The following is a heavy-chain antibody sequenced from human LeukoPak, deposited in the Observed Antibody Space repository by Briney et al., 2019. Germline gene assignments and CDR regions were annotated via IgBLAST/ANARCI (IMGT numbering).Heavy chain of an antibody. D-gene: IGHD6-13*01. Sequence: SGPALVKPTQTLTLTCTFSGFSLSTSGICVSWIRQPPGKALEWLARIDWDDDKYYSTSLKTRLTISKDTSKNQVVLTMTNMDPVDTATYYCARMPYSSSWSGGWFDPWGQGTLVTVSS. J-gene: IGHJ5*02. V-gene: IGHV2-70*11. CDR2: IDWDDDK. CDR1: GFSLSTSGIC. CDR3: ARMPYSSSWSGGWFDP.